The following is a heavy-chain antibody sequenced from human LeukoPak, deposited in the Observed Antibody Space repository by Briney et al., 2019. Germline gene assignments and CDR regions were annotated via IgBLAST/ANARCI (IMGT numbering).Heavy chain of an antibody. J-gene: IGHJ3*02. Sequence: GSLTLSCAASGFTFSSYAMSWVRQAPGKGLEWVSAISGSGGTTYDADSVKGRFTISRDNSKNTLYLQMNSLRAEDTAVYYCAKTPGCRLKDAFDIWGQGTMVTVSS. V-gene: IGHV3-23*01. D-gene: IGHD2-8*01. CDR2: ISGSGGTT. CDR1: GFTFSSYA. CDR3: AKTPGCRLKDAFDI.